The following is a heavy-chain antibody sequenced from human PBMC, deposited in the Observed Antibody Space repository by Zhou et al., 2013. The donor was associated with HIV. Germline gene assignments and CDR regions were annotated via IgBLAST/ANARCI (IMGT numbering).Heavy chain of an antibody. Sequence: QVQLVQSGAEVKKPGASVKVSCKASGYTFTNYGITWVRQAPGQGLEWMGWISSYRGHTNYAQKLQGRVSVTTDTSTNTAYMELRSLRSDDTAVYYCARALSTRWIGGGFYYMDVWGKGTTVTVS. CDR3: ARALSTRWIGGGFYYMDV. J-gene: IGHJ6*03. V-gene: IGHV1-18*01. CDR2: ISSYRGHT. D-gene: IGHD6-19*01. CDR1: GYTFTNYG.